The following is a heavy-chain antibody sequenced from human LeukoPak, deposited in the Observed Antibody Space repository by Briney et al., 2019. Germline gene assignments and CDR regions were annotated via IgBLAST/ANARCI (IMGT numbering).Heavy chain of an antibody. D-gene: IGHD2-15*01. CDR1: GFTFRNHW. J-gene: IGHJ4*02. CDR2: IKEDGSKK. V-gene: IGHV3-7*03. Sequence: GGSLRLSCAASGFTFRNHWMNWVRQAPGKGLEWVANIKEDGSKKDYADSVKGRFTVSRDNAKNSLNLQMNSLRVEDTAVYYCASIRSGYWGQGIRVTVS. CDR3: ASIRSGY.